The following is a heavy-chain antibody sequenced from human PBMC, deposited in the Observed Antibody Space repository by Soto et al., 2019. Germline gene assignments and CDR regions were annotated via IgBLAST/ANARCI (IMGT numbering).Heavy chain of an antibody. CDR1: GFTFSSYW. CDR2: IKQDGSEK. J-gene: IGHJ3*02. D-gene: IGHD5-18*01. Sequence: EVQLVESGGGLVQPGGSLRLSCAASGFTFSSYWMSWVRQAPGKGLEWVANIKQDGSEKYYVDSVKGRFTISRDNAKNSLYLQMNSLRAEDTAVYYCARLTWIQLWHDAFDIWGQGTMVTVSS. V-gene: IGHV3-7*05. CDR3: ARLTWIQLWHDAFDI.